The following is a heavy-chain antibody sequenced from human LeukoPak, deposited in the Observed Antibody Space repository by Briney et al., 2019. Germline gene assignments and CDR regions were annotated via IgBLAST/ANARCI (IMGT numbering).Heavy chain of an antibody. J-gene: IGHJ5*02. CDR2: IYYSGST. Sequence: SETLSLTCSVSGDSVSSSPYYWGWIRQPPGKGLEWIGYIYYSGSTNYNPSLKSRVTISVDTSKNQFSLKLSSVTAADTAVYYCARDQERFDPWGQGTLVTVSS. V-gene: IGHV4-61*01. CDR3: ARDQERFDP. CDR1: GDSVSSSPYY.